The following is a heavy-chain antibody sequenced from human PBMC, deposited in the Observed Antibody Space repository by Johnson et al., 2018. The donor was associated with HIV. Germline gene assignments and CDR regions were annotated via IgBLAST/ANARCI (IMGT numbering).Heavy chain of an antibody. CDR3: AKIVATSDDVFDI. CDR1: GFTFSSSA. J-gene: IGHJ3*02. D-gene: IGHD5-12*01. CDR2: ISSNGGSP. V-gene: IGHV3-64*01. Sequence: VQLVESGGGLVQPGGSLRLSCAASGFTFSSSAMHWVRQAPGKGLEYVSAISSNGGSPYYANSVKGRFTISRDNSKNTLYLQMGSLRAEDMAVYYCAKIVATSDDVFDIWGQGTMVTVSS.